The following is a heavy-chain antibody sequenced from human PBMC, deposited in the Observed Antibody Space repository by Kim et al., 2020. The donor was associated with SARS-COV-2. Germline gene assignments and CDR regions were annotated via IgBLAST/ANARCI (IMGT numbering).Heavy chain of an antibody. CDR3: ARDLEQQLAGNFDY. CDR2: IKQDGSEK. J-gene: IGHJ4*02. D-gene: IGHD6-13*01. Sequence: GGSLRLSCAASGFTFSSYWMNWVRQAPGKGLEWVANIKQDGSEKYYVDSVKGRFTISRDNAKNSLYLQMNSLRAEDTAVYYCARDLEQQLAGNFDYWGQGTLVTVSS. V-gene: IGHV3-7*01. CDR1: GFTFSSYW.